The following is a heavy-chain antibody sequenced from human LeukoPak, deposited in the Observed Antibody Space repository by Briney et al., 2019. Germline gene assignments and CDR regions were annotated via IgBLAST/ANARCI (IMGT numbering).Heavy chain of an antibody. V-gene: IGHV3-30*02. CDR3: ARDYLGWFDP. J-gene: IGHJ5*02. CDR1: GFTFSSYG. CDR2: IRYDGSNK. Sequence: SGGSLRLSCAASGFTFSSYGMHWVRQAPGKGLEWVAFIRYDGSNKYYADSVKGRFTISRDNARNTLYLQMNSLRAEDTAVYYCARDYLGWFDPWGQGTLVTVSS.